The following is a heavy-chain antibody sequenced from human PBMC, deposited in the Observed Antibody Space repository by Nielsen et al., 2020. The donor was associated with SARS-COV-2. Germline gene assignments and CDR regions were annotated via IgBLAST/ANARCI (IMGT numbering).Heavy chain of an antibody. Sequence: SVKVSCKASGGTFSSYAISWVRQAPGQGLEWMGRIIPLIDVTNYGQKFRGRITITADKSTGTAYMDFDSLTSEDTAVYYCARGCNNSNCYISGDYFDSWGQETLVTVSS. CDR1: GGTFSSYA. J-gene: IGHJ4*02. CDR2: IIPLIDVT. V-gene: IGHV1-69*04. CDR3: ARGCNNSNCYISGDYFDS. D-gene: IGHD2-2*02.